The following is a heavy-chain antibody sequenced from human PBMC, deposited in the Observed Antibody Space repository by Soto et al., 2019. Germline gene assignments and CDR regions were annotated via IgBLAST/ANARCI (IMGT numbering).Heavy chain of an antibody. Sequence: ASVKVSCKASGYTFTSYGISWVRQAPGQGLEWMGWISAYNGNTNYAQKLQGRVTMTTDTSTSTAYMELRSLRSDDTAVYYCAREKIRYSGSSGGIDYWGQGTLVTVSS. CDR2: ISAYNGNT. J-gene: IGHJ4*02. V-gene: IGHV1-18*01. CDR1: GYTFTSYG. CDR3: AREKIRYSGSSGGIDY. D-gene: IGHD1-26*01.